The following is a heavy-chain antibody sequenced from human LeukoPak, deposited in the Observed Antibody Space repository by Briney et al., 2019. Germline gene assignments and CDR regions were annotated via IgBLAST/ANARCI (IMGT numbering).Heavy chain of an antibody. Sequence: GGSLRLSCAASGFTFSSYEMNWVRQAPGKGLEWVSYISSSGSTIYYADSVKGRFTISRDNAKNSLYLQMNSLRAEDTAVYYCARGAIVVVPAAEDDAFDTWGQGTMVTVSS. CDR3: ARGAIVVVPAAEDDAFDT. V-gene: IGHV3-48*03. J-gene: IGHJ3*02. CDR2: ISSSGSTI. D-gene: IGHD2-2*01. CDR1: GFTFSSYE.